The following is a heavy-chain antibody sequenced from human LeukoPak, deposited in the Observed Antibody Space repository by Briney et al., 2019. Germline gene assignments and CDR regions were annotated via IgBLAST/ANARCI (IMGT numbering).Heavy chain of an antibody. CDR3: AKIGRSYDFWTGYYEEEVDYMDV. V-gene: IGHV3-23*01. J-gene: IGHJ6*03. D-gene: IGHD3-3*01. CDR1: GFPFSTFW. CDR2: ISDSGVGT. Sequence: GGSLRLSCAVSGFPFSTFWMSWVRQAPGKGLEWVSGISDSGVGTKHADSVKGRFTISRDNSKNTLYLQMNSLRAEDTAVYYCAKIGRSYDFWTGYYEEEVDYMDVWGKGTTVTVSS.